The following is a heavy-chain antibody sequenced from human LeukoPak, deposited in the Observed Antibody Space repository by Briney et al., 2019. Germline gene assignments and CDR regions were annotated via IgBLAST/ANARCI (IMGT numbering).Heavy chain of an antibody. J-gene: IGHJ4*02. CDR1: GYIFTSYY. CDR3: VREYHGGYFDF. V-gene: IGHV1-46*03. Sequence: RASVKVSCKASGYIFTSYYMHWVRQAPGQGLEWLGVVYPSAGTPDPAQRFRARITLSDDTSTSTAYMELRSLKSEDTAIYFCVREYHGGYFDFWGQGTLVTVSS. D-gene: IGHD3-16*01. CDR2: VYPSAGTP.